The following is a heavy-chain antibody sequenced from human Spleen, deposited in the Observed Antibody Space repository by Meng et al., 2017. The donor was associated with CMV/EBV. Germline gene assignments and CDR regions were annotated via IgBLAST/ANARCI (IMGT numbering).Heavy chain of an antibody. CDR2: IRYDGSNK. CDR1: GFTFSSYG. CDR3: AKMLGGYCSSTSCYGTL. V-gene: IGHV3-30*02. J-gene: IGHJ4*01. D-gene: IGHD2-2*01. Sequence: GESLKISCAASGFTFSSYGMHWVRQAPGKGLEWVAFIRYDGSNKYYADSVKGRFTISRDNSKNTLYLQMNSLRAEDTAVYYCAKMLGGYCSSTSCYGTLWGQERWSPSPQ.